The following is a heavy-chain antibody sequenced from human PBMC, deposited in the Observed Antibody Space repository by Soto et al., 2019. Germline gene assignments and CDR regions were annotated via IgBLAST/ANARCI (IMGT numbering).Heavy chain of an antibody. V-gene: IGHV1-69*12. CDR1: GGTFSSYA. CDR3: AKQGSNEYYYYGMDV. Sequence: QVQLVQSGAEVKKPESSVKVSCKASGGTFSSYAIKWVRQAPGQGLEWMGGIIRIFGTPDYAQRFQGRVTITADESTSTAYMELSSLRSEDTAVYYCAKQGSNEYYYYGMDVWGQGTTVTFSS. J-gene: IGHJ6*02. CDR2: IIRIFGTP. D-gene: IGHD3-10*01.